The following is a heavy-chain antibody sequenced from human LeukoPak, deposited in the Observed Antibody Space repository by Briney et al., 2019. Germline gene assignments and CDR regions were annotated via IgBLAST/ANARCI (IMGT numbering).Heavy chain of an antibody. V-gene: IGHV1-2*02. CDR3: ATADSSSPPFDY. Sequence: ASVKVSCKASGYTFTAYHMHWVRQAPGQGLEWMGWINPNSGGTNYEQKFQGRVTMTRDTSISTAYMELSRLRSDDTAVYYCATADSSSPPFDYWGQGTLVTVSS. D-gene: IGHD6-6*01. J-gene: IGHJ4*02. CDR2: INPNSGGT. CDR1: GYTFTAYH.